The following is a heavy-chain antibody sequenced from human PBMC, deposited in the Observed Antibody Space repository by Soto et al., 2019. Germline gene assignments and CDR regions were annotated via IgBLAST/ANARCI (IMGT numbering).Heavy chain of an antibody. CDR3: ARSPMGATYFDY. D-gene: IGHD1-26*01. CDR2: IYSGGST. J-gene: IGHJ4*02. CDR1: GFTVSSNY. V-gene: IGHV3-53*01. Sequence: EVQLVESGGGLIQPGGSLRLSCAASGFTVSSNYMSWVRQAPGKGLEWDSVIYSGGSTYYADSVKGRFTISRDNSKNTLYLQMNSLRAEDTAVYYCARSPMGATYFDYWGQGTLVTVSS.